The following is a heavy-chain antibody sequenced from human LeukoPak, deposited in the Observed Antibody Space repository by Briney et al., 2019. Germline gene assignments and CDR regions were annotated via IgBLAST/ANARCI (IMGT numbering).Heavy chain of an antibody. D-gene: IGHD3-16*01. CDR1: GFTFSSYW. J-gene: IGHJ4*02. V-gene: IGHV3-7*01. CDR3: ARVNQVFGVYYFDY. CDR2: IKQDGSEK. Sequence: GGSLRLSCAASGFTFSSYWMSWVRQAPGNGLEWVANIKQDGSEKYYVDSVKGRFTISRDNAKNSLYLQMNSLRAEDTAVYYCARVNQVFGVYYFDYWGQGTLVTVSS.